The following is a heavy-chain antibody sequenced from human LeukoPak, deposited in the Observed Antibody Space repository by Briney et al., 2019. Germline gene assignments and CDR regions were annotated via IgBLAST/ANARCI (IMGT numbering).Heavy chain of an antibody. D-gene: IGHD6-19*01. J-gene: IGHJ4*02. CDR3: AKVVQYSSGWSPFDY. Sequence: PGGSVRLSCAASGFTFSSYAMSWVRQAPGKGLEWVSAISGSGGSTYYADSVKGRFTISRDNSKNTLYLQMNSLRAEDTAVYYCAKVVQYSSGWSPFDYWGQGTLVTVSS. CDR2: ISGSGGST. CDR1: GFTFSSYA. V-gene: IGHV3-23*01.